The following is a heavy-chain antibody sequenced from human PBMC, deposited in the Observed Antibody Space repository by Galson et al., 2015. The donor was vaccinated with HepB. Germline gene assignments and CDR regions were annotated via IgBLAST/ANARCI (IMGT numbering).Heavy chain of an antibody. J-gene: IGHJ4*02. D-gene: IGHD2-21*01. Sequence: SLRLSCAASGFNVSSNYMSWVRQAPGKGLEWVAVISYDGSNEYYADSVKGRFTISRDNSKNTLYLQINSLRAEDTAVYYCARGAYKGYYFDYWGQGTLVTVSS. CDR3: ARGAYKGYYFDY. V-gene: IGHV3-30-3*01. CDR1: GFNVSSNY. CDR2: ISYDGSNE.